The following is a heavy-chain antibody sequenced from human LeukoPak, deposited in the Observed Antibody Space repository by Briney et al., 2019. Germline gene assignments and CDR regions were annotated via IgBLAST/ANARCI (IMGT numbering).Heavy chain of an antibody. D-gene: IGHD2-2*01. CDR3: AKDIAKGSPAIYGMDV. Sequence: QPGRSLRLSCAASGFTFDDYAMHWVRQAPGKGLEWVSGISWNSGSIGYADSVKGRFTISRDNAKNSLYLQMNSLRAEDTALYYCAKDIAKGSPAIYGMDVWGQGTTVTVSS. CDR1: GFTFDDYA. CDR2: ISWNSGSI. J-gene: IGHJ6*02. V-gene: IGHV3-9*01.